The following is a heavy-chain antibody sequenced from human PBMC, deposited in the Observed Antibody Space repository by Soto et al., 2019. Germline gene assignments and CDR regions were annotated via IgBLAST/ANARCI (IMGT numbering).Heavy chain of an antibody. D-gene: IGHD1-7*01. Sequence: QVQLQESGPGLVKPSGTLSLTCAVSGGSFTSNNWWTWVRRPPGQGLEWIGEIYRTGSSSYNPSLKSRVTISIDKSENQFSLKVTSLTAADTAVYYCASRDPGTSVDYWGQGTLVTVSS. V-gene: IGHV4-4*02. CDR1: GGSFTSNNW. CDR2: IYRTGSS. J-gene: IGHJ4*02. CDR3: ASRDPGTSVDY.